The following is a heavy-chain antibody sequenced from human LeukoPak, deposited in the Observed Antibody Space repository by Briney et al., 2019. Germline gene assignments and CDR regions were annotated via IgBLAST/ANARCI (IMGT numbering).Heavy chain of an antibody. D-gene: IGHD2-21*01. Sequence: SETLSLTCTVSGYSISSDQYWGWMRQPPGKGLEWIGSVYQSGSTYYNPSLKSRVTISVDTSKNQFSLKLNSVTAADTAVYYCVVMPPYWGQGTLVTVSS. CDR3: VVMPPY. J-gene: IGHJ4*02. CDR1: GYSISSDQY. CDR2: VYQSGST. V-gene: IGHV4-38-2*02.